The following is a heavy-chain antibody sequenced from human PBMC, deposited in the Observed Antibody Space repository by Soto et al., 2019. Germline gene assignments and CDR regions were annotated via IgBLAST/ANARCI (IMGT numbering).Heavy chain of an antibody. Sequence: SETLSLTCTVSGGSISSSSYCWGWIRQPPGKGLEWIGDMYYSGSPYYSPSLKSRVTISVDTSKNQFSLKLSSVTAADTAVYYCAGNGPELWLRTAAFVIGGQWTAGTV. D-gene: IGHD5-18*01. CDR1: GGSISSSSYC. CDR2: MYYSGSP. V-gene: IGHV4-39*01. CDR3: AGNGPELWLRTAAFVI. J-gene: IGHJ3*02.